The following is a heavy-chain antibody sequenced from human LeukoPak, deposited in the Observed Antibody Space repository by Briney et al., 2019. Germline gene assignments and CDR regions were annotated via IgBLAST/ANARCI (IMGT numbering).Heavy chain of an antibody. J-gene: IGHJ4*02. CDR1: GFTFSDYY. V-gene: IGHV3-11*05. CDR2: ITRSGSYT. Sequence: PGGSPRLSCAASGFTFSDYYMSWIRQAPGKGLEWVSYITRSGSYTNYADSVKGRFTISRDNANNSLFLQMNSLRAEDTAVYYCARGAYYFDYWGQGTLVTVSS. CDR3: ARGAYYFDY.